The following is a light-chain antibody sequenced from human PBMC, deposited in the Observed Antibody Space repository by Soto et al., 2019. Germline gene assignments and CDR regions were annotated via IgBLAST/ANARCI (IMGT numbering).Light chain of an antibody. CDR1: QSISSW. Sequence: IQMTQSPSTLSASVGDRVTITCRASQSISSWLAWYQQKPGKAPKLLIYKASSLESGVPSSFSGSGSGTEFTLTISSLQPDDFATYYCQQYNSLYPFGQGTKLEMK. J-gene: IGKJ2*01. CDR2: KAS. CDR3: QQYNSLYP. V-gene: IGKV1-5*03.